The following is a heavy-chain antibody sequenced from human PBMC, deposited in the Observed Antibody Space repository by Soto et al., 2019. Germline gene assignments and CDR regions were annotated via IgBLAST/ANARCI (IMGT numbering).Heavy chain of an antibody. D-gene: IGHD1-26*01. Sequence: PSETLCLTYAVYGGSFSGYYWSWIPPPPGKGLEWIGEIYYSGSTNYNPSLKSRVTISVDTSKNQFSLKLSSVTAADTAVYYCARGGPLQATTHVRAAWEVHFDYWGQGTLVTVSS. V-gene: IGHV4-34*01. J-gene: IGHJ4*02. CDR2: IYYSGST. CDR1: GGSFSGYY. CDR3: ARGGPLQATTHVRAAWEVHFDY.